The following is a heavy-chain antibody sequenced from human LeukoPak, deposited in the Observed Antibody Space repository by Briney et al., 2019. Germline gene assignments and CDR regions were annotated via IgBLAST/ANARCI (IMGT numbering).Heavy chain of an antibody. Sequence: GGSLRLSCAASGFTFSDYYMSWIRQAPGKGLQWLAYSSTSGSITYYADSVKGRFTISRDNAKNSVYLQMNSLRAEDTAVYYCARDAAAAGTWLYYYYYMDVWGKGTTVTVSS. CDR3: ARDAAAAGTWLYYYYYMDV. D-gene: IGHD6-13*01. CDR1: GFTFSDYY. CDR2: SSTSGSIT. V-gene: IGHV3-11*04. J-gene: IGHJ6*03.